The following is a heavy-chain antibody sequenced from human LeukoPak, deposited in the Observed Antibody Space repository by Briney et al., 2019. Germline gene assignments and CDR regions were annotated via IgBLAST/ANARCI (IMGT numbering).Heavy chain of an antibody. CDR3: ARDMWSPSPYCSSTSCYVPFDY. CDR2: ISSSSSTI. Sequence: PGGSLRLSCAASGFTFSSYSMNWVRQAPGKGLEWVSYISSSSSTIYYADSVKGRFTISRDNAKNSLYLQMNSLRAEDTAVYYCARDMWSPSPYCSSTSCYVPFDYWGQGTLVTVSS. V-gene: IGHV3-48*04. CDR1: GFTFSSYS. D-gene: IGHD2-2*01. J-gene: IGHJ4*02.